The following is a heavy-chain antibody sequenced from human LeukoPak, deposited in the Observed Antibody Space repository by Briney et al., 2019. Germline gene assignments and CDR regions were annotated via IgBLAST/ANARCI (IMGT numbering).Heavy chain of an antibody. D-gene: IGHD6-13*01. CDR2: IWYDGSNK. CDR3: ARERVAAAGRVIDY. V-gene: IGHV3-33*01. J-gene: IGHJ4*02. Sequence: GGSLRLSCAASGFTFSSYGMHWVRQAPGKGLEGVAVIWYDGSNKYYADSVKGRFTISRDNSKNTLYLQMNSLRAEDTAVYYCARERVAAAGRVIDYWGQGTLVTVSS. CDR1: GFTFSSYG.